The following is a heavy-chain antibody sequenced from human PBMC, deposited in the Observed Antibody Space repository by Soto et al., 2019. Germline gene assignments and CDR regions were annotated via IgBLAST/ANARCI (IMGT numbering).Heavy chain of an antibody. V-gene: IGHV1-69*01. CDR2: NLPMFDRP. Sequence: QVQLVQSETEVKKPGSAVRVSCKASGGTFNTYAMNWVRQAPGQGLEWMGGNLPMFDRPRYAQKFQGRVTITVDEPTTTAYMELSSLRSDDTAVYYCTRSIGSGGVIGGFDYWGQGTLVTVSS. CDR1: GGTFNTYA. D-gene: IGHD3-16*02. J-gene: IGHJ4*02. CDR3: TRSIGSGGVIGGFDY.